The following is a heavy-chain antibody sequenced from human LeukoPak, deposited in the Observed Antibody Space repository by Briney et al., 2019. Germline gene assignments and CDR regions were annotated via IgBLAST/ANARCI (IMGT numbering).Heavy chain of an antibody. J-gene: IGHJ4*02. CDR3: AKGRVYSYGLFDY. CDR1: GFTFSSYA. D-gene: IGHD5-18*01. CDR2: ISGSGGST. Sequence: PGGSLRLSCAASGFTFSSYAMSWVRQAPGKGLEWVSAISGSGGSTYYADSVKGRFTISRDNSENTLYLQMNSLRAEDTAVYYCAKGRVYSYGLFDYWGQGTLVTVSS. V-gene: IGHV3-23*01.